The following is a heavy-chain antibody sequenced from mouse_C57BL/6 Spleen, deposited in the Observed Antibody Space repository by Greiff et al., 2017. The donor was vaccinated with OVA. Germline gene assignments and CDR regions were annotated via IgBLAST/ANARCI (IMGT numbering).Heavy chain of an antibody. CDR1: GYSITSDY. CDR3: ARSDYDYYGSSFDY. CDR2: ISYSGST. V-gene: IGHV3-8*01. Sequence: DVMLVESGPGLAKPSQTLSLTCSVTGYSITSDYWNWIRKFPGNKLEYMGYISYSGSTYYNPSLKRRISITRDTSKNQYYLQLNSVTTEDTATYYCARSDYDYYGSSFDYWGQGTTLTVSS. D-gene: IGHD1-1*01. J-gene: IGHJ2*01.